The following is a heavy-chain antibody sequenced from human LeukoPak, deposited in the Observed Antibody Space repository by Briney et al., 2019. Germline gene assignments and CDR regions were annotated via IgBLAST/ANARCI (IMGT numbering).Heavy chain of an antibody. CDR2: ISYDGSNK. CDR1: GFTFSSYA. CDR3: ARDLGWFDP. V-gene: IGHV3-30*01. Sequence: GGSLRLSCEASGFTFSSYAMHWVRQAPGKGLEWVAVISYDGSNKYYADSVKGRFTISRDNSKNTLYLQMNSLRAEDTAVYYCARDLGWFDPWGQGTLVTVSS. J-gene: IGHJ5*02.